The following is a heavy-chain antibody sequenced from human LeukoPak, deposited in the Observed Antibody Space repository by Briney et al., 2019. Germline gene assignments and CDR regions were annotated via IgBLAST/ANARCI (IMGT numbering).Heavy chain of an antibody. CDR1: GYTFTKSY. Sequence: ASVKVSCKASGYTFTKSYIHGVRQAPGQRLEWMGLINPGGDNTNYAQNFQGRVTMTSDTSARTVYMELGSLRSEDTAIYYCARIRDGYNDAYDIWGQGTVVTVPS. J-gene: IGHJ3*02. V-gene: IGHV1-46*01. CDR3: ARIRDGYNDAYDI. D-gene: IGHD5-24*01. CDR2: INPGGDNT.